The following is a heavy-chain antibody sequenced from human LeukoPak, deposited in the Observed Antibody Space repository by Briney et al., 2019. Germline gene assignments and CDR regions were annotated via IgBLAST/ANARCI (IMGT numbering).Heavy chain of an antibody. CDR2: IIPIGGIA. V-gene: IGHV1-69*10. D-gene: IGHD2-2*01. CDR1: GDTFSSYD. J-gene: IGHJ3*01. Sequence: GASVRVSCAASGDTFSSYDIHWVRQAPGHGLEWVARIIPIGGIADYAETVKGRFTMTRDKSTTTAYTEVRSLKSEDTAFYYCARISDSTRVTAAFDVWGQGTMVTVS. CDR3: ARISDSTRVTAAFDV.